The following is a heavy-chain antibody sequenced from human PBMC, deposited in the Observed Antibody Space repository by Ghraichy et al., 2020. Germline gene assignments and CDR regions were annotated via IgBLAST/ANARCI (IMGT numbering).Heavy chain of an antibody. J-gene: IGHJ6*03. CDR1: GFTFSNYA. CDR3: AKGRSGKNYYYMDV. V-gene: IGHV3-23*01. CDR2: ISGSGGST. D-gene: IGHD1-26*01. Sequence: GESLNISCAASGFTFSNYAMSWVRQAPGKGLEWVSAISGSGGSTYYADSVKGRFTISRDNSKNTLYLQMNSLRAEDTAVYYCAKGRSGKNYYYMDVWGKGTTVTVSS.